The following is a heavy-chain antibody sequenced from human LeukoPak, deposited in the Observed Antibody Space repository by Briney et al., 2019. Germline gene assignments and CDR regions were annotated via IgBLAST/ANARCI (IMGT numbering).Heavy chain of an antibody. D-gene: IGHD2-2*01. Sequence: ASVKVSFKASGYTFTSYGISWVRQAPGQGLEWMGWISAYNGNTNYAQKLQGRVTMTTDTSTSAAYMELRSLRSDDTAVYYCARDPGYCSSTSCYGRGDAFDIWGQGTMVTVSS. J-gene: IGHJ3*02. CDR1: GYTFTSYG. V-gene: IGHV1-18*01. CDR3: ARDPGYCSSTSCYGRGDAFDI. CDR2: ISAYNGNT.